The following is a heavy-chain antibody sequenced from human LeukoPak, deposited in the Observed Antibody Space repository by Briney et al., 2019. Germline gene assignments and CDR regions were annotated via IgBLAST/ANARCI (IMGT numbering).Heavy chain of an antibody. Sequence: GASVKVSCKASGGTFSSYAISWVRQAPGQGLECMGRIIPILGIANYAQKFQGRVTITADKSTSTAYMELSSLRSEDTAVYYCARFSAKAAAGTGNDYWGQGTLVTVSS. V-gene: IGHV1-69*04. D-gene: IGHD6-13*01. CDR1: GGTFSSYA. J-gene: IGHJ4*02. CDR2: IIPILGIA. CDR3: ARFSAKAAAGTGNDY.